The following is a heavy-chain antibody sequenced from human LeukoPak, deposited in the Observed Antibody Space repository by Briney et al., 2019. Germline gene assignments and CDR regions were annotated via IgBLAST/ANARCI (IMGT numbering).Heavy chain of an antibody. Sequence: GGSLTLSCAVSGFSINNYWMAWYRQAPGKGLECVAHIKGDASEKYYLDSVKGRFTISRDNAKNSLYLQMNSLRAEDTAVYYCARQAGVTWGQGTLVTVSS. D-gene: IGHD6-19*01. CDR2: IKGDASEK. J-gene: IGHJ5*02. CDR3: ARQAGVT. CDR1: GFSINNYW. V-gene: IGHV3-7*01.